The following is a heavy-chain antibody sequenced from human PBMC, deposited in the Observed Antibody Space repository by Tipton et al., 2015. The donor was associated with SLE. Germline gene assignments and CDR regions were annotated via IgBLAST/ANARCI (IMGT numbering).Heavy chain of an antibody. CDR3: ARDKSNWDIDY. CDR2: IYYSGST. D-gene: IGHD1-1*01. J-gene: IGHJ4*02. Sequence: TLSLTCTVSGGSVSSGSYYWAWIRQPPGKGPEWIGTIYYSGSTYYYPSLKSRITISVDTSKNQFSLEVRSVTAADTAVYFCARDKSNWDIDYWGQGTLVTVSS. V-gene: IGHV4-39*07. CDR1: GGSVSSGSYY.